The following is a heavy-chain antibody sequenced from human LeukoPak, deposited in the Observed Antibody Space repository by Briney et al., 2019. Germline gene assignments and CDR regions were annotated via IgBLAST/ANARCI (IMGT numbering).Heavy chain of an antibody. J-gene: IGHJ5*02. CDR1: GGSISSYC. Sequence: SETLSLTCTVSGGSISSYCWSWVRQPPGKGLEWSGYIYTSGNNDYSPSLKSRVTMSVDTSKNQLSMELRFLTAADTAVYYCATSYDAKTAPYDLWGQGTQVTVSS. CDR3: ATSYDAKTAPYDL. V-gene: IGHV4-4*09. D-gene: IGHD3-3*01. CDR2: IYTSGNN.